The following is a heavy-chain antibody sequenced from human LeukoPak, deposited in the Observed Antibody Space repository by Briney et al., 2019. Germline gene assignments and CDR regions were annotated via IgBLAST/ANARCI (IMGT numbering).Heavy chain of an antibody. V-gene: IGHV3-23*01. J-gene: IGHJ4*02. CDR1: GFAFDNYA. CDR2: VSGSGGSR. CDR3: ARDGGYSGYDADC. D-gene: IGHD5-12*01. Sequence: GGSLRLSCAASGFAFDNYAMSWVRQAPGKGLEWVSVVSGSGGSRNYADSVKGRFTVSRDNSKDTLYLQMNSLRAEDTAVYYCARDGGYSGYDADCWGQGTLVTVSS.